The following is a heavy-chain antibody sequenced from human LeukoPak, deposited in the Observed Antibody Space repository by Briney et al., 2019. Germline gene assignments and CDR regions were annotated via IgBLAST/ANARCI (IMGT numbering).Heavy chain of an antibody. CDR2: IRFDGTNK. V-gene: IGHV3-30*02. CDR1: GFTFSNYG. J-gene: IGHJ3*02. CDR3: AKAGGSTIPPGDI. Sequence: GGSLRLSCAASGFTFSNYGMHWVRQAPGKGLEWVAFIRFDGTNKFYADSVKGRFTISRDNSKNTLYLQMNSLRAEDTAVYYCAKAGGSTIPPGDIWGQGTMVTVSS. D-gene: IGHD5/OR15-5a*01.